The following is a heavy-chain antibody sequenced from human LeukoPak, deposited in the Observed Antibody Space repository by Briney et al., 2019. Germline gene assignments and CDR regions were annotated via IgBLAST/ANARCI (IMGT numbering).Heavy chain of an antibody. CDR3: AKNGDRGAYCSGGSCYPYYYYNMDV. D-gene: IGHD2-15*01. Sequence: ASVKVSCKASGYTFINNWMHWVRQAPGQGLEWIGLINPTGTRTGYAQKFQGRVTMTRDMSTSTDYMELSSLRSEDTAIYYCAKNGDRGAYCSGGSCYPYYYYNMDVWGKGTTVTISS. CDR2: INPTGTRT. CDR1: GYTFINNW. J-gene: IGHJ6*03. V-gene: IGHV1-46*01.